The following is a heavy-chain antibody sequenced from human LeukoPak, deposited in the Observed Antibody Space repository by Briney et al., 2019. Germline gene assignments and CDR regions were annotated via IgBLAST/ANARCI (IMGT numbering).Heavy chain of an antibody. D-gene: IGHD2-8*02. CDR2: IYYSGST. V-gene: IGHV4-4*07. Sequence: SETLSLTCSVSGVSISGYYWTWIRQPAGKGLEWIGSIYYSGSTYYNPSLKSRVTISVDTSKNQFSLKLSSVTAADTAVYYCARVVGPDVRVLDYWGQGTLVTVSS. J-gene: IGHJ4*02. CDR1: GVSISGYY. CDR3: ARVVGPDVRVLDY.